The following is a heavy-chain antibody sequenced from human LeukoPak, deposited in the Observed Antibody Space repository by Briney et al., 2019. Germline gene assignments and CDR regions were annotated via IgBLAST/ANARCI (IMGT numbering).Heavy chain of an antibody. CDR1: GFTFCSYA. J-gene: IGHJ5*02. CDR2: ISYDGSNK. CDR3: AREWDTMVRGSYQGRWFDP. V-gene: IGHV3-30*04. Sequence: PVGSLRLSCAASGFTFCSYAMHWVRQAPGEGLGWVAVISYDGSNKYYADSVKGRFTISRDNSKNTLYLQMNSLRAEDTAVYYCAREWDTMVRGSYQGRWFDPWGQGTLVTVSS. D-gene: IGHD3-10*01.